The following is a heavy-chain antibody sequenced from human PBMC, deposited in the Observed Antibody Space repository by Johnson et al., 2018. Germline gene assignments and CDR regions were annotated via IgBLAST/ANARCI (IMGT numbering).Heavy chain of an antibody. V-gene: IGHV3-49*03. CDR2: LRSKAYGGTT. D-gene: IGHD6-13*01. J-gene: IGHJ3*02. CDR3: TREVEYSSSWYWNDAFDI. CDR1: GFTFGDYA. Sequence: VQLVQSGGGLVQPGRSLRLSCTASGFTFGDYAMDWFRQAPGKGMAWVGFLRSKAYGGTTEYAASVKGRFPIPKDDSKSIADRQINSLKTEDTAVYYCTREVEYSSSWYWNDAFDIWGQGTMVTVSS.